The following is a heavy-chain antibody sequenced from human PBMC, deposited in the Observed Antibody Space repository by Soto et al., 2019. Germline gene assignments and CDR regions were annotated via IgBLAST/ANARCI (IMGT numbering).Heavy chain of an antibody. V-gene: IGHV1-69*19. CDR1: GGTFSSYA. D-gene: IGHD4-17*01. CDR3: APRRWGTVTTYYFDY. CDR2: IIPIFGTA. Sequence: QVQLVQSGAEVKKPGSSVKVSCKASGGTFSSYAISWVRQAPGQGLEWMGGIIPIFGTANYAQKFQGRVTITADESTSTAYIERSSLRSEDTAVYYCAPRRWGTVTTYYFDYWGQGTLVTVSS. J-gene: IGHJ4*02.